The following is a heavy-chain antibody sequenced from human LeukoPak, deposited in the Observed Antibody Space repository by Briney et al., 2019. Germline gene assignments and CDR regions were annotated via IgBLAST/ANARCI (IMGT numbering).Heavy chain of an antibody. CDR2: MNPDSGDT. J-gene: IGHJ4*02. CDR1: GYNFNDSD. CDR3: TRGWDY. V-gene: IGHV1-8*03. Sequence: GASVKVSCKASGYNFNDSDISWVRQATGQGLEWMGWMNPDSGDTGYAQKFQGRLTITRHMSSTTAYMELSRLRSDDTAVYYCTRGWDYWGQGNRVTVSS.